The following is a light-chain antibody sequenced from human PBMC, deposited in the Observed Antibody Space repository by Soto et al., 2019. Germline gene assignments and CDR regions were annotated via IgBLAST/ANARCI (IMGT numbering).Light chain of an antibody. CDR3: CSYAGSGTAI. V-gene: IGLV2-23*01. Sequence: QSALTQPASVSGSPGQSITISCTGTSSDVGSYNLVSWYQQHPGKAPKLMVYEGTKRPSGVSYRFSASKSGNTASLTISGLQAEDEADYYCCSYAGSGTAIFGGGTKLTVL. CDR1: SSDVGSYNL. CDR2: EGT. J-gene: IGLJ2*01.